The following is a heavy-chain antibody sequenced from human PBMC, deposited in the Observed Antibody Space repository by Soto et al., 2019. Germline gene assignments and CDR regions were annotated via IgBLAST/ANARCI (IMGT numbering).Heavy chain of an antibody. D-gene: IGHD2-8*02. J-gene: IGHJ4*02. CDR2: INHSGST. CDR1: GGSFSGYY. CDR3: ARDKITGLFDY. V-gene: IGHV4-34*01. Sequence: QVQLQQWGAGLLMPSKTLSLTCAVYGGSFSGYYWTWIRQPPGTGLEWIGEINHSGSTNYNPSLKSRVTISVDTSKNQFSLKLTSVTAADTAVYYCARDKITGLFDYWGQGTLVTVSS.